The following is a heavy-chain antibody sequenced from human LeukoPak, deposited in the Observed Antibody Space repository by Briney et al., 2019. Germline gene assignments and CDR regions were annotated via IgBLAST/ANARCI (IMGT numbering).Heavy chain of an antibody. CDR2: ISSGSCFR. V-gene: IGHV3-21*01. Sequence: GGTLRLPCADSRSTFGPYAMNWVRQAPGTGLEWVSSISSGSCFRYYADSVKGRFTVSRDNAKNSLYLLINSLRAEDTAIYYCARDQGGERWFDPWGQGTLVSVSS. CDR3: ARDQGGERWFDP. J-gene: IGHJ5*02. CDR1: RSTFGPYA. D-gene: IGHD3-16*01.